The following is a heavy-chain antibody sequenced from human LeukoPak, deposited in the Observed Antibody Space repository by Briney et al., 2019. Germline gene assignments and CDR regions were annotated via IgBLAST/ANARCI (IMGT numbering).Heavy chain of an antibody. J-gene: IGHJ6*02. CDR2: IYSGGST. Sequence: GGSLRLSCAASGFTVSSNYMSWVRQAPGKGLEWVSVIYSGGSTYYADSVKGRFTISRDNSKNTLYLQMNGLRAEDTAVYYCARDHTYYGMDVWGQGTTVTVSS. CDR3: ARDHTYYGMDV. CDR1: GFTVSSNY. V-gene: IGHV3-66*01.